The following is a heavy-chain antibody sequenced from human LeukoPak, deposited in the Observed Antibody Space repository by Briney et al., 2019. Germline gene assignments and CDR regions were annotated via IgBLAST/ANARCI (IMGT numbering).Heavy chain of an antibody. J-gene: IGHJ3*02. D-gene: IGHD3-10*01. V-gene: IGHV3-53*01. CDR3: ATHRDSSYDYRSGSDRHAAIDM. CDR2: IYSDGST. CDR1: GFTVSSSH. Sequence: GGSLRLSCAASGFTVSSSHMNWVRQAPGKGLEWVAVIYSDGSTYYADSVKGRFTISRDNSKNTLSLQVSSLRAEDTAVYYCATHRDSSYDYRSGSDRHAAIDMWGQGTMVSVSS.